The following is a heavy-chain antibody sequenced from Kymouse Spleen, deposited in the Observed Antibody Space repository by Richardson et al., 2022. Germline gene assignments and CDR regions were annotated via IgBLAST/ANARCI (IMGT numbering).Heavy chain of an antibody. CDR1: GGSISSSSYY. Sequence: QLQLQESGPGLVKPSETLSLTCTVSGGSISSSSYYWGWIRQPPGKGLEWIGSIYYSGSTYYNPSLKSRVTISVDTSKNQFSLKLSSVTAADTAVYYCARQRGTEIQLWLKNTMVGNWFDPWGQGTLVTVSS. CDR3: ARQRGTEIQLWLKNTMVGNWFDP. CDR2: IYYSGST. D-gene: IGHD5-18,IGHD5-18*01. J-gene: IGHJ5*02. V-gene: IGHV4-39*01.